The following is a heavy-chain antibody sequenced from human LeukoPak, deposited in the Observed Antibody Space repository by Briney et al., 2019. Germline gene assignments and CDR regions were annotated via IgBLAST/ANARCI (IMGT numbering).Heavy chain of an antibody. CDR1: GFTFSYYS. Sequence: GGSLRLSCAAYGFTFSYYSMHWVRQAPGKGLEYVSAISSNGDSTYYANSVKGRFTISRDNSKNTLYLQMGSLRAEDMAVYFCARDSSEYSYGFFAYWGQGALVTVSS. D-gene: IGHD5-18*01. CDR3: ARDSSEYSYGFFAY. J-gene: IGHJ4*02. CDR2: ISSNGDST. V-gene: IGHV3-64*01.